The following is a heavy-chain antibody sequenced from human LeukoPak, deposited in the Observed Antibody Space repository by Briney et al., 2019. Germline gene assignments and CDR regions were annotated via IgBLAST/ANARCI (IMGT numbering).Heavy chain of an antibody. J-gene: IGHJ3*02. CDR1: GYSISSGYY. CDR2: IYHSGST. Sequence: SETLSLTCTVSGYSISSGYYWGWIRQPPGKGLEWIGSIYHSGSTYYNPSLKGRVTISVDTSKNQFSLKLSSVTAADTAVYYCARARAVADAFDIWGQGTMVTVSS. CDR3: ARARAVADAFDI. V-gene: IGHV4-38-2*02. D-gene: IGHD6-19*01.